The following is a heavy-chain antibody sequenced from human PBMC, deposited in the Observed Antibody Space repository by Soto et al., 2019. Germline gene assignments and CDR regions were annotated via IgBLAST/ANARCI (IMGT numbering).Heavy chain of an antibody. CDR1: GFTFSSYS. Sequence: EVQLVESGGGLVQPGGSLRLSCAASGFTFSSYSMNWVRQAPGKGLEWVSYISSSSSTIYYADSVKGRFTISRDNAKNSLYRQMHSLRDEDTAVYYCARDRPITIFGVVTSRDYYYGMDVWGQGTTVTVSS. CDR3: ARDRPITIFGVVTSRDYYYGMDV. CDR2: ISSSSSTI. J-gene: IGHJ6*02. V-gene: IGHV3-48*02. D-gene: IGHD3-3*01.